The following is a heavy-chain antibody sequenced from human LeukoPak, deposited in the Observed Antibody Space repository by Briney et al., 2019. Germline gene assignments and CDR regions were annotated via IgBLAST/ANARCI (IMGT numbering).Heavy chain of an antibody. CDR3: AREGRSSTPGY. V-gene: IGHV4-4*07. CDR1: GVSISGYY. D-gene: IGHD2-15*01. Sequence: PSETLSLTCAVSGVSISGYYWSWIRQPAGKGLEWMGRISGSGSTDYDPSLKSRVTMSVDTSKNQFSLKLNSVTAADTAVYYFAREGRSSTPGYWGQGTLVTVSS. J-gene: IGHJ4*02. CDR2: ISGSGST.